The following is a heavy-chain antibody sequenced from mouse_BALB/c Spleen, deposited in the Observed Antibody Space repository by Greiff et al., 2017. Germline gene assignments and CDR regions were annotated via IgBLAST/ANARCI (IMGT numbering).Heavy chain of an antibody. CDR3: ASCENGYWYFDV. J-gene: IGHJ1*01. CDR1: GYSFTGYF. CDR2: INPYNGDT. Sequence: EVKLQQSGPELVKPGASVKISCKASGYSFTGYFMNWVMQSHGKSLEWIGRINPYNGDTFYNQKFKGKATLTVDKSSSTAHMELRSLASEDSAVYYCASCENGYWYFDVWGAGTTVTVSS. V-gene: IGHV1-20*02.